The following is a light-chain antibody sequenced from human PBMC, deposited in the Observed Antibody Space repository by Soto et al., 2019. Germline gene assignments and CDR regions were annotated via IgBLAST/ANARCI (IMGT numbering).Light chain of an antibody. CDR2: EVS. Sequence: QSALTQPASVSGSPGQSITISCTGTSSDVGGYNYVTWYQHHPGKAPKLIIYEVSNRPSGVSSRFSGSKSGNTASLTISGLQAEYEADYYCSSYTSSVTVVVGGGTKVTVL. CDR3: SSYTSSVTVV. V-gene: IGLV2-14*01. CDR1: SSDVGGYNY. J-gene: IGLJ3*02.